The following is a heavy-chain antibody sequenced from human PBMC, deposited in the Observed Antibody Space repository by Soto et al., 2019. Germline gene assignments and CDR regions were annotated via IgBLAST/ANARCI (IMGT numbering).Heavy chain of an antibody. D-gene: IGHD3-22*01. CDR3: VKNDGGYPSTAPH. V-gene: IGHV3-23*01. J-gene: IGHJ4*02. Sequence: EVQLLESGGGLVQPGGSLRLSCAASGITISNYPMSWVRQAPGKGLDWVSGISGSGDRTYYADSAKGRFTISKAISRNSLSLQPDSLGVEATAAYFCVKNDGGYPSTAPHWGQGTLVTVSS. CDR1: GITISNYP. CDR2: ISGSGDRT.